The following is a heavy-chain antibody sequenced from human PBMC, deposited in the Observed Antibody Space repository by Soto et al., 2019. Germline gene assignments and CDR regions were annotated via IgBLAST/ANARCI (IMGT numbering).Heavy chain of an antibody. V-gene: IGHV3-11*01. CDR1: GFSFSDYY. J-gene: IGHJ6*02. D-gene: IGHD3-3*01. CDR2: ISSSGYPI. CDR3: ARDTRSFWNGYYSRYDYYGMDV. Sequence: QVQLVESGGGLVKPGGSLRLSCAASGFSFSDYYMTWIRQAPGKGLEWLSYISSSGYPIYYADSVKGRFTISRDNAKNSVYRQMTSLRAEDTAVYYGARDTRSFWNGYYSRYDYYGMDVWGQGTTVTVYS.